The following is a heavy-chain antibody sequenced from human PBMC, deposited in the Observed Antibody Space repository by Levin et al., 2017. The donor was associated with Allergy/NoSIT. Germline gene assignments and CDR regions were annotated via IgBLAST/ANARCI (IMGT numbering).Heavy chain of an antibody. Sequence: GGSLRLSCAASGFTFSNYGMNWFRQAPGKGLEWVSSITSSSTYIYYADSVKGRSTVPRDNAKNSLYLQMNSLRAEDTAVYYCARDRSSRDYYYYYGMDVWGQGTTVTVSS. D-gene: IGHD6-13*01. CDR2: ITSSSTYI. V-gene: IGHV3-21*01. CDR3: ARDRSSRDYYYYYGMDV. CDR1: GFTFSNYG. J-gene: IGHJ6*02.